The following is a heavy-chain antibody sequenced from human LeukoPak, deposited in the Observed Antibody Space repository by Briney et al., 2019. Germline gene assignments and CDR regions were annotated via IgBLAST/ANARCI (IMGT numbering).Heavy chain of an antibody. V-gene: IGHV3-30*02. D-gene: IGHD3-10*01. CDR2: IRYDGSNK. J-gene: IGHJ4*02. CDR3: AKDSRERTATGERSGSYYRGYYFDY. Sequence: GGSLRLSCAASGFTFSSYGMHWVRQAPGKGLEWVAFIRYDGSNKYYADSVKGRFTISRDNSKNTLYLQMNSLRAEDTAVYYCAKDSRERTATGERSGSYYRGYYFDYWGQGTLVTVSS. CDR1: GFTFSSYG.